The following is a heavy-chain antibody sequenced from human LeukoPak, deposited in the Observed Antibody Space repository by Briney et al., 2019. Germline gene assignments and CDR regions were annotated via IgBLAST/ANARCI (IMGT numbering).Heavy chain of an antibody. CDR2: IIPIFGTA. J-gene: IGHJ4*02. D-gene: IGHD1-20*01. V-gene: IGHV1-69*06. Sequence: ASVKVSCKASGGTFSSYAISWVRQAPGQGPEWMGGIIPIFGTANYAQKFQGRVTITADKSTSTAYMELSSLRSEDTAVYYCARDSSPLLTGTPHKYFDYWGQGTLVTVSS. CDR3: ARDSSPLLTGTPHKYFDY. CDR1: GGTFSSYA.